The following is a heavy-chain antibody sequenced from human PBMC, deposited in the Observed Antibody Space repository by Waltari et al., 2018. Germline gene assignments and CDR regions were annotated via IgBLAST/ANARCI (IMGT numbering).Heavy chain of an antibody. CDR2: IWDDGSDK. CDR3: ARDGCGGDCFDY. D-gene: IGHD2-21*01. J-gene: IGHJ4*02. Sequence: QVQLVESGGGVVQPGRSLRLSCGASGFIFSSYGMHWVRQAPGKGLEWVAVIWDDGSDKYYADSVKGRVTISRDNSKNTLYLQMNSLRAEDTAVYYCARDGCGGDCFDYWGQGTLVTVSS. CDR1: GFIFSSYG. V-gene: IGHV3-33*01.